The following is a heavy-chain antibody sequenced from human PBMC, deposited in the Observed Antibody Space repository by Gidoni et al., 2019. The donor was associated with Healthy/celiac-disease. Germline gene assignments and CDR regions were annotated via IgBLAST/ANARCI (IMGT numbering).Heavy chain of an antibody. Sequence: EVQLLESGGGLVQPGGSLRLSCAASGFTLSSQAMSWVRQAPGKGLEWVSAISGNGGSTYYADSVKGRFTISRDNSKNTLYLQMNSLRAEDTAVYYCAKVRSGIAVAGPGRVYGFDYWGQGTLVTVSS. V-gene: IGHV3-23*01. CDR1: GFTLSSQA. D-gene: IGHD6-19*01. J-gene: IGHJ4*02. CDR3: AKVRSGIAVAGPGRVYGFDY. CDR2: ISGNGGST.